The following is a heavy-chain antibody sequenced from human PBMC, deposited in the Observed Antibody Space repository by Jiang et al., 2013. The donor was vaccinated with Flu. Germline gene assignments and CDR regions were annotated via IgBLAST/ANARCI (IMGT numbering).Heavy chain of an antibody. D-gene: IGHD4-11*01. CDR3: ARDRAPTVTTFFDY. CDR1: GGTFSSYA. Sequence: SVKVSCKASGGTFSSYAISWVRQAPGQGLEWMGRIIPILGIANYAQKFQGRVTITADKSTSTAYMELSSLRSEDTAVYYCARDRAPTVTTFFDYWGQGTLVTVSS. CDR2: IIPILGIA. V-gene: IGHV1-69*04. J-gene: IGHJ4*02.